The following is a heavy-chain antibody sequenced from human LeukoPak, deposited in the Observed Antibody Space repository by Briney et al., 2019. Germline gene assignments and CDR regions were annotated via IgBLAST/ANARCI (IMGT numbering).Heavy chain of an antibody. CDR1: GFTFSSYS. V-gene: IGHV3-21*01. Sequence: GGSLRLSCAASGFTFSSYSINWVRQAPGKGLEWVSSISISSSYIYYADSEKGRFTISRDNAKNSLYLQMNSLRAEDTAVYYCARGPQKNGHSSGYPGYFDYWGQGTLVTVSS. J-gene: IGHJ4*02. D-gene: IGHD3-22*01. CDR2: ISISSSYI. CDR3: ARGPQKNGHSSGYPGYFDY.